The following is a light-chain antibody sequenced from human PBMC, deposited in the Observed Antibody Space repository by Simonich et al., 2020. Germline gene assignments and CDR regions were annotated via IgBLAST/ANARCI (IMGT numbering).Light chain of an antibody. Sequence: DIQMTQSPYSLSASVGNRVTITCRASQSISSYLNWYQQKPGKAPKLLIYAASSLQSGVPSRFSGSGSGTEFTLTISSLQPEDFATYYCLQHNSYPYTFGQGTKLEIK. CDR1: QSISSY. CDR3: LQHNSYPYT. V-gene: IGKV1-17*01. J-gene: IGKJ2*01. CDR2: AAS.